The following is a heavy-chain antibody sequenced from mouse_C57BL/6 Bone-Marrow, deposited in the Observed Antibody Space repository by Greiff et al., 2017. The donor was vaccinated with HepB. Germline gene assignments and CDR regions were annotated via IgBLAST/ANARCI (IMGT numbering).Heavy chain of an antibody. CDR1: GFTFSDYY. Sequence: EVMLVESEGGLVQPGSSMKLSCTASGFTFSDYYMAWVRQVPEKGLEWVANINYDGSSTYYLDSLKSRFIISRDNAKNILYLQMSSLKSEDTATYYCARAPYGYSDAMDYWGQGTSVTVSS. CDR3: ARAPYGYSDAMDY. CDR2: INYDGSST. V-gene: IGHV5-16*01. J-gene: IGHJ4*01. D-gene: IGHD2-2*01.